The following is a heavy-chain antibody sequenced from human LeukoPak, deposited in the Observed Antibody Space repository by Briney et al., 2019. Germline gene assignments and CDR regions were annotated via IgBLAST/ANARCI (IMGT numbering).Heavy chain of an antibody. CDR2: ISYDGSER. CDR1: GFTFSSYG. CDR3: ARDDPRVGATETD. V-gene: IGHV3-30*03. Sequence: GGSLRLSCAASGFTFSSYGMHWVRQAPGKGLEWVTVISYDGSERYYADFVKGRFTISRDNANNSLYLQMNGLRADDTAIYYCARDDPRVGATETDWGQGTLVTVSS. D-gene: IGHD1-26*01. J-gene: IGHJ4*02.